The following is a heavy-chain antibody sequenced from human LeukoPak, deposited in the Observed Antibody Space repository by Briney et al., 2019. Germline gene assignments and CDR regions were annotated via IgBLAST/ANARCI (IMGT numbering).Heavy chain of an antibody. CDR1: GGTFSSYA. Sequence: SVKVSCKASGGTFSSYAISWVRQAPGRGLEWMGRIIPILGIANYAQKFQGRVTITADKSTSTAYMELSSLRSEDTAVYYCARDVPGSPVKRSVYYYYGMDVWGQGTTVTVSS. V-gene: IGHV1-69*04. CDR3: ARDVPGSPVKRSVYYYYGMDV. D-gene: IGHD3-10*01. CDR2: IIPILGIA. J-gene: IGHJ6*02.